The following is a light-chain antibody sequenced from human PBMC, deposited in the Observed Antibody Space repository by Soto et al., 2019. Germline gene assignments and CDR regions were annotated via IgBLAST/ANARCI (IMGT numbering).Light chain of an antibody. Sequence: QSVLTQPASVSGSPGQSITLSCTGTSSDIGGYDYVSWYQRHPGKAPKLLIYDVNNRPSGVSNRFSGSKSGHTASLTISGLQAEDEADYYCTSYASGSSHVVFGGGTKLTVL. CDR1: SSDIGGYDY. CDR3: TSYASGSSHVV. CDR2: DVN. V-gene: IGLV2-14*01. J-gene: IGLJ2*01.